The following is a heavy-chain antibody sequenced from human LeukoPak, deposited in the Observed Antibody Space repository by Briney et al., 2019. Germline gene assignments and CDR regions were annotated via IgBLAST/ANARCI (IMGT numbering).Heavy chain of an antibody. V-gene: IGHV3-21*01. D-gene: IGHD3-10*01. Sequence: GGSLRLSCAASGFTFTTYSMNWVRQAPGKGLEWVSSISSSSSYIYYADSVKGRFTISRDNAKNSLYLQMGSLRAEDTAVYYCARDYYGSAQLDYWGQGTLVTVSS. CDR3: ARDYYGSAQLDY. J-gene: IGHJ4*02. CDR1: GFTFTTYS. CDR2: ISSSSSYI.